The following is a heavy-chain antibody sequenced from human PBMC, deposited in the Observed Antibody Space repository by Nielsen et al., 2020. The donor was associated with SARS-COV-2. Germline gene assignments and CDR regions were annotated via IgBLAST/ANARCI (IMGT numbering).Heavy chain of an antibody. CDR2: IAPSGSYI. D-gene: IGHD3-10*01. CDR3: ARGGDLWFGEFPFDY. CDR1: GYIFTDFW. Sequence: GESLKISCKGSGYIFTDFWIAWVRQMPGEGLEWMGRIAPSGSYIDYSPSFEGHVTMSIDKSKRTAYLQWGGLRASDSARYYCARGGDLWFGEFPFDYWGQGTLVTVSS. V-gene: IGHV5-10-1*01. J-gene: IGHJ4*02.